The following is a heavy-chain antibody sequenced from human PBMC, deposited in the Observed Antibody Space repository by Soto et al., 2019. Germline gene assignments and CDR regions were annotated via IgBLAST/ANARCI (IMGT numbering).Heavy chain of an antibody. D-gene: IGHD6-13*01. CDR2: IDASGNT. J-gene: IGHJ6*02. CDR3: ARYSNNWFQTEGMDV. CDR1: VDSITTYY. V-gene: IGHV4-4*07. Sequence: SETLSLTCTVSVDSITTYYWSWIRQPAGKGLEWIGRIDASGNTNYNPSLNSRVTMSIDTSKKQFSLKLTSVTAADTAIYYCARYSNNWFQTEGMDVWGQGTPVTVSS.